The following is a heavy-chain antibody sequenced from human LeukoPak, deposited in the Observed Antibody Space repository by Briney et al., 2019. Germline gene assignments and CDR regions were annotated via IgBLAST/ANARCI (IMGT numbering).Heavy chain of an antibody. CDR1: GGTFSSYA. CDR3: ARGRYYDSSGYFEGLFDY. Sequence: ASVKVSCKASGGTFSSYAISWVRQAPGQGLEWMGGIIPIFGTANYAQKFQGRVTITADKSTSTAYMELSSLRSEDTAVYYCARGRYYDSSGYFEGLFDYWGQGTLVTVSS. D-gene: IGHD3-22*01. CDR2: IIPIFGTA. J-gene: IGHJ4*02. V-gene: IGHV1-69*06.